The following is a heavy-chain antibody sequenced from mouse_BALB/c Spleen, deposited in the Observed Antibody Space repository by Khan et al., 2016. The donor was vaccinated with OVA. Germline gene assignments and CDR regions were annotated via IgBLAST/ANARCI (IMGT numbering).Heavy chain of an antibody. CDR3: ARSKYLARY. CDR1: GYSLTRYG. V-gene: IGHV2-9*02. Sequence: QVQLKQSAPGLVAPSQSLSITCTVYGYSLTRYGVHWVRQPPGKGLEWLGLIWAGGSTNYNWALMSRLSISLENSKGLVFLIMNMLQTDDTALYYGARSKYLARYWGQGTTLTVSS. J-gene: IGHJ2*01. CDR2: IWAGGST. D-gene: IGHD3-3*01.